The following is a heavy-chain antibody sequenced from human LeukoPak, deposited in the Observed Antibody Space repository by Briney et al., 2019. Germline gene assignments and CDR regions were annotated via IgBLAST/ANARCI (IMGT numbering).Heavy chain of an antibody. J-gene: IGHJ1*01. CDR3: ATGTYYYESSAYYPLPFQR. D-gene: IGHD3-22*01. V-gene: IGHV4-34*01. Sequence: SETLSLTCAVYGGSFSGHYWSWIRQPPGKGLEWVGEINDSGSTNYNPSLKSRVTISVDTSKNQFSLKLSSVTAADTAVYYCATGTYYYESSAYYPLPFQRWGQGTLVTVSS. CDR2: INDSGST. CDR1: GGSFSGHY.